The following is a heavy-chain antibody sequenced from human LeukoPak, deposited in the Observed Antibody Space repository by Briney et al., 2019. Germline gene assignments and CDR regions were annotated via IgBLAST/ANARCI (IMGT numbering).Heavy chain of an antibody. CDR3: ARGSFDYGDYQIFDY. Sequence: SETLSLTCAVYAGSFSNYYWSWIRQPPGKGLEWIGEIYHSGSTNYNPSLKSRVTISEDTSKNQLSLKLSSVTAADTAMYYCARGSFDYGDYQIFDYWGQGTLVTVSS. V-gene: IGHV4-34*01. CDR2: IYHSGST. CDR1: AGSFSNYY. D-gene: IGHD4-17*01. J-gene: IGHJ4*02.